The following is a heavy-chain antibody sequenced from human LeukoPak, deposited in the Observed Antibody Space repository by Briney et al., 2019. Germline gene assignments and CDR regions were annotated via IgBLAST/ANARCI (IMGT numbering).Heavy chain of an antibody. J-gene: IGHJ4*02. CDR1: GFTFSSYA. Sequence: GGSLRLSCAASGFTFSSYAMSWVRQTPGKGLECVSTIRDSDGRTYYADSVEGRFIISRDNSTNTLYLQMNSLRAGDTAIYYCAKSGNTETVDYWGQGTLVTVSS. CDR2: IRDSDGRT. V-gene: IGHV3-23*01. CDR3: AKSGNTETVDY. D-gene: IGHD6-25*01.